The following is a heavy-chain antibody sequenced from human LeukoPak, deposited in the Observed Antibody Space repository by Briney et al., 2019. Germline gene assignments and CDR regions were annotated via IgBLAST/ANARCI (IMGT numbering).Heavy chain of an antibody. D-gene: IGHD1-14*01. CDR3: ARTLRTRAFDL. CDR1: GASLGTYF. Sequence: KPSETLSLTCTVSGASLGTYFWSWLRQPPGRGLQFIGYIYYSGSTNYNPSLKSRVSMSIDTSKNSFSLRLNSLSAADTAVYYCARTLRTRAFDLWGQGTLVAVSS. CDR2: IYYSGST. V-gene: IGHV4-59*01. J-gene: IGHJ3*01.